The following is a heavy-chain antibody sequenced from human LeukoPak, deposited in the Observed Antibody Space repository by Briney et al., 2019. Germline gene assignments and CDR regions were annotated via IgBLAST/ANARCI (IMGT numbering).Heavy chain of an antibody. V-gene: IGHV3-9*01. CDR3: AKDTFGATAMVTYFDY. CDR1: GFTFDDYA. Sequence: GGSLRLSCAASGFTFDDYAMHWVRQAPGKGLEWVSGISWNSGSIGYADSVKGRFTISRDNAKNSLYLQMNSLRAEDTALYYCAKDTFGATAMVTYFDYWGQGTLVHVSS. D-gene: IGHD5-18*01. J-gene: IGHJ4*02. CDR2: ISWNSGSI.